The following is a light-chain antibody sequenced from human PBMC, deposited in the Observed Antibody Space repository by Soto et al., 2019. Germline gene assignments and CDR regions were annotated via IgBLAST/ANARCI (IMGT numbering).Light chain of an antibody. CDR1: QTVGSN. CDR2: GAS. V-gene: IGKV3D-15*01. J-gene: IGKJ5*01. CDR3: QQYNNWPIT. Sequence: EIVLTQSPDTLSVSPGERATLSCRASQTVGSNLAWYQQKPGQAPRLLIYGASTRASDTPARFSGSGSVTEFALTISSLQSEGFAVYYCQQYNNWPITFGQGTRLENK.